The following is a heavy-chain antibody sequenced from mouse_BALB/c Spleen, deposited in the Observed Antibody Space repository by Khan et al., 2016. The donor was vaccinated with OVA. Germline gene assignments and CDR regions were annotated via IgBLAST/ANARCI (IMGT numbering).Heavy chain of an antibody. CDR1: GFTFSSYS. D-gene: IGHD4-1*01. J-gene: IGHJ3*01. CDR3: ESHLTGSFAY. CDR2: ISSGGDYT. Sequence: EVELVESGGDLVKPGGSPKLSCAASGFTFSSYSMSWVRQTPDKRLEWVATISSGGDYTYYPDNVKGRFTISRDNAKNTLYLQMSSLKSEDTAMYYCESHLTGSFAYWGQGTLVTVSA. V-gene: IGHV5-6*01.